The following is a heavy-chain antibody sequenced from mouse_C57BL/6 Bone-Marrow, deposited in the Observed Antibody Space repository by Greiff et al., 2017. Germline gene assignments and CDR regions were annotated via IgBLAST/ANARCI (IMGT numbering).Heavy chain of an antibody. CDR1: GYTFTDYY. Sequence: QVQLQQSGAELVRPGASVKLSCKASGYTFTDYYINWVKQRTGQGLEWIARIYPGSGNTYYNEKFKGKATLTAEKSSCTAYMQLSSLTSEDSAVYFCARAWFAYWGQGTGVTVSA. CDR3: ARAWFAY. J-gene: IGHJ3*01. V-gene: IGHV1-76*01. CDR2: IYPGSGNT.